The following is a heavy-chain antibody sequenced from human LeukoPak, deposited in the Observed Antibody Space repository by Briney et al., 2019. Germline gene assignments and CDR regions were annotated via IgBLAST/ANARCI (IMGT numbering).Heavy chain of an antibody. Sequence: SVKVSCRASGGTFSSYAISWVRQAPGQGLEWMGGIIPIFGTANYAQKFQGRVTITTDESTSTAYMELSSLRSEDTAVYYCASDRAAAGTGTYWGQGTLVTVSS. CDR3: ASDRAAAGTGTY. CDR2: IIPIFGTA. J-gene: IGHJ4*02. D-gene: IGHD6-13*01. V-gene: IGHV1-69*05. CDR1: GGTFSSYA.